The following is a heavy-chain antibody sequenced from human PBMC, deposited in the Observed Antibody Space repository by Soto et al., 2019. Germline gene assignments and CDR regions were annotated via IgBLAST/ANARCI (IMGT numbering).Heavy chain of an antibody. J-gene: IGHJ4*02. V-gene: IGHV4-39*01. Sequence: SETQXLTCTVSGGXISSSSYYWGXIRHPPGKGLEWIGSIYYSGSSYYNPSLKSRVTICVATSKNQFSLKLSSVTAEDTAVYYCARRRVLLWFGESHYFDYWGQGTLVTVSS. D-gene: IGHD3-10*01. CDR2: IYYSGSS. CDR3: ARRRVLLWFGESHYFDY. CDR1: GGXISSSSYY.